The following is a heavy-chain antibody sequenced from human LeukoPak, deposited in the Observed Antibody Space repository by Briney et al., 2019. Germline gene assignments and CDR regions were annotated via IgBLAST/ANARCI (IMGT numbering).Heavy chain of an antibody. CDR1: GGTFSSYA. D-gene: IGHD2-2*01. CDR3: ARDRDPYAPFDY. J-gene: IGHJ4*02. CDR2: IIPIFGTA. Sequence: ASVKVSCKASGGTFSSYAISWVRQAPGQGLEWMGGIIPIFGTANYAQKFQGRVTITADESTSTAYMELSSLRPEDTAVYYCARDRDPYAPFDYWGQGTLVTVSS. V-gene: IGHV1-69*13.